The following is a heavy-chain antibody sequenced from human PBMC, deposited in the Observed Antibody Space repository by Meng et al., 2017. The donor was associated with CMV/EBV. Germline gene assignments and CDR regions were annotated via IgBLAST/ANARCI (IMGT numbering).Heavy chain of an antibody. CDR2: ISSSSSYT. CDR1: GFTFSSYS. Sequence: GKSLKISCAASGFTFSSYSIIWVRQSPGKGLEWVSSISSSSSYTFYIDSVKGRFTISRDNAKNLVYLQMNSLRAEDTAMYYCARVLEDVVVVVPNYYYGMDVWGQGTTVTVSS. CDR3: ARVLEDVVVVVPNYYYGMDV. V-gene: IGHV3-21*01. J-gene: IGHJ6*01. D-gene: IGHD2-15*01.